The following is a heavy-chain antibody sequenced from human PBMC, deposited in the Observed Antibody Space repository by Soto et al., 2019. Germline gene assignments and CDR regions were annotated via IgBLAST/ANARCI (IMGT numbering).Heavy chain of an antibody. CDR3: ATRPPIVVVAATPGDY. Sequence: EVQLVQSGAEVKKPGESLRLSCKGSGYSFTSYWISWVRQMPGKGLEWMGRIDPSDSYTNYSPSFQGHVTISADKSISTAYLQWSSLKASDTAMYYCATRPPIVVVAATPGDYWGQGTLVTVSS. D-gene: IGHD2-15*01. V-gene: IGHV5-10-1*03. CDR2: IDPSDSYT. J-gene: IGHJ4*02. CDR1: GYSFTSYW.